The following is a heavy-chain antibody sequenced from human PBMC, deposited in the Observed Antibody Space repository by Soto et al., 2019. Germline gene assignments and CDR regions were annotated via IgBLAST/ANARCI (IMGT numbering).Heavy chain of an antibody. CDR3: ARSVAVPGAHIGY. Sequence: SETLSLTCTVSGGSISDSYWSWIRQSPGKGLEWLGYVYYTGSTNYSPSLRSRVSISVDTSKNEFSLRLSSVTAADTAVYFCARSVAVPGAHIGYWGQGTQVTVSS. CDR1: GGSISDSY. CDR2: VYYTGST. V-gene: IGHV4-59*01. D-gene: IGHD6-19*01. J-gene: IGHJ4*02.